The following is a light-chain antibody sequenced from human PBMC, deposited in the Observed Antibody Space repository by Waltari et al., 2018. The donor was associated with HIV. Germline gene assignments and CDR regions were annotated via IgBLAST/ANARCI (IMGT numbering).Light chain of an antibody. CDR1: QHIGFN. CDR3: QQYDDGPRGIT. Sequence: DIQMTQSPTSLSASVADTVTINCRASQHIGFNVNWYQYKIGRAPRLLIAATSNLQSGVPSRFSGSGFGTRFTLTISSLQSEDFATYFCQQYDDGPRGITFGQGTMLEIK. CDR2: ATS. J-gene: IGKJ2*01. V-gene: IGKV1-16*01.